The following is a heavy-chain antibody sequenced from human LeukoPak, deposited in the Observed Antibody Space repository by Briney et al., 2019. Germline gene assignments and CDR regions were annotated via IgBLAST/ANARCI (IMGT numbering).Heavy chain of an antibody. D-gene: IGHD2-15*01. J-gene: IGHJ6*02. CDR2: IKRDGSEK. CDR1: GFTFSSYL. CDR3: ARYGRCSGGSCSPYYYYGMDV. Sequence: GGSLRLSCAASGFTFSSYLMSWVRQAPGKGLEWVANIKRDGSEKYYVDSVKGRFTISRDNAKNSLYLQMNSLRAEDTAVYYCARYGRCSGGSCSPYYYYGMDVWGQGTTVTVSS. V-gene: IGHV3-7*01.